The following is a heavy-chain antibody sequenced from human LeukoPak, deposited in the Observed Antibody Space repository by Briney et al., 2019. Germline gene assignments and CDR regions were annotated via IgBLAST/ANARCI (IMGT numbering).Heavy chain of an antibody. Sequence: ASVKVSCKVSGYTLTELSMHWVRQAPGKGLEWMGGFDPEDGETIYAQKFQGRVTMTEDTSTDTAYMELSSLRSEDTAVYYCAISSGSGSYFTLRAFDIWGQGTMVTVSS. CDR1: GYTLTELS. J-gene: IGHJ3*02. D-gene: IGHD3-10*01. CDR2: FDPEDGET. V-gene: IGHV1-24*01. CDR3: AISSGSGSYFTLRAFDI.